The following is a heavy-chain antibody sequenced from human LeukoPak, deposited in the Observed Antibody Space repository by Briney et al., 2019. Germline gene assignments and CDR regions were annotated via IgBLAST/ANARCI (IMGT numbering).Heavy chain of an antibody. CDR1: GFIFSSYD. CDR3: ARGESFAFDV. J-gene: IGHJ3*01. Sequence: PGGSLRLSCVGSGFIFSSYDMGWVRQAPGKGLEWVSSISRAGDRTYYEDSVKGRFTIFRDNSRNTMYLQMNSLRAEDTAVYYCARGESFAFDVWGQGTMVTVSS. CDR2: ISRAGDRT. V-gene: IGHV3-23*01.